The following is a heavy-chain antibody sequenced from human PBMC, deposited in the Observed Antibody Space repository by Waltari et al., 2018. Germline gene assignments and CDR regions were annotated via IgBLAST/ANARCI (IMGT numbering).Heavy chain of an antibody. Sequence: EVQLVESGGGLVQPGGSLRLSCAASGFTFSSYWLSWVRQAPGKGLEWVDNIKQDGSEKCEVDSVKGRVTISRDNAKNSLYLQMNSLRAEDTAVYYCARGRDLLDYWGQGTLVTVSS. J-gene: IGHJ4*02. V-gene: IGHV3-7*01. CDR3: ARGRDLLDY. CDR2: IKQDGSEK. CDR1: GFTFSSYW.